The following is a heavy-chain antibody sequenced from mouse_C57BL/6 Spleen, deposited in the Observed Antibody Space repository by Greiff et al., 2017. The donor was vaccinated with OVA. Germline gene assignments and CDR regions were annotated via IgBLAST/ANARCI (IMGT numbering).Heavy chain of an antibody. V-gene: IGHV1-76*01. D-gene: IGHD2-5*01. CDR1: GYTFTDYY. CDR3: AQTHYSNYGGFAY. J-gene: IGHJ3*01. Sequence: QVQLQQSGAELVRPGASVKLSCKASGYTFTDYYINWVKQRPGQGLEWIARIYPGSGNTYYNEKFKGKATLTAEKSSSTAYMQLSSLTSEDSAVYFCAQTHYSNYGGFAYWGQGTLVTVSA. CDR2: IYPGSGNT.